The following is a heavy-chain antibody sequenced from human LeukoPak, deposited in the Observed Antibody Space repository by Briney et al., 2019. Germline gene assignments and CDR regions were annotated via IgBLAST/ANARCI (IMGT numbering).Heavy chain of an antibody. J-gene: IGHJ4*02. CDR2: IQVDRGAT. CDR1: GFTFSSTW. Sequence: GGALRLSCAASGFTFSSTWMHWFRQVPGKGPVWVSRIQVDRGATIYAESVKGRFTISRDNSKNTLCLQMNSLRAEDTAVYYCAKEIWPTVTTPGHTHFDYWGQGTLVTASS. V-gene: IGHV3-74*01. D-gene: IGHD4-17*01. CDR3: AKEIWPTVTTPGHTHFDY.